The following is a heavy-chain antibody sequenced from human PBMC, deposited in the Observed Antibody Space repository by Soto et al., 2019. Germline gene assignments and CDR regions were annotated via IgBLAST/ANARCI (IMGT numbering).Heavy chain of an antibody. Sequence: PGGSLGLYCAAPGFTFSNAWMSWVRQAPGKGLEWVGRIKSKTDGGTTDYAAPVKGRFTISRDDSKNTLYLQMNSLKTEDTAVYYRTTPPYDFWSGYPDVWGQGTTVTVSS. V-gene: IGHV3-15*01. CDR1: GFTFSNAW. CDR3: TTPPYDFWSGYPDV. CDR2: IKSKTDGGTT. D-gene: IGHD3-3*01. J-gene: IGHJ6*02.